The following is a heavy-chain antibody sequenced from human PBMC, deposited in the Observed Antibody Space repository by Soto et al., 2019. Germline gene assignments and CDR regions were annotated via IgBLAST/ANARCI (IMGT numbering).Heavy chain of an antibody. CDR3: ARSESSGYCFDN. Sequence: GGSLRLSCAASGFTFSSYGMHWVRQAPGKGLEWVAVIWYDGSNKYYGDSVKGRFTISRDNSKNTLYLQMNSLRAEDTAVYYCARSESSGYCFDNWGQGTLVTVSS. CDR1: GFTFSSYG. D-gene: IGHD3-22*01. J-gene: IGHJ4*02. V-gene: IGHV3-33*01. CDR2: IWYDGSNK.